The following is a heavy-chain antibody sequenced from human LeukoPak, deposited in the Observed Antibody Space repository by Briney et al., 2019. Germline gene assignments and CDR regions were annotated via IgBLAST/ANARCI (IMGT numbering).Heavy chain of an antibody. CDR1: GYTFTSYD. CDR3: ARMYYYDNSDPNWFDP. J-gene: IGHJ5*02. CDR2: MNPNSGNT. Sequence: ASVKVSCKASGYTFTSYDINWVRQATGQGLEWMGWMNPNSGNTGYAQKFQGRVTMTRSTSISTAYMELSSLRSEDTAVYYCARMYYYDNSDPNWFDPWGQGTLVIVS. D-gene: IGHD3-22*01. V-gene: IGHV1-8*01.